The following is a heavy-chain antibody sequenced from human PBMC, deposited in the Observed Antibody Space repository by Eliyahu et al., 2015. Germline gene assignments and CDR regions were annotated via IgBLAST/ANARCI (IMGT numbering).Heavy chain of an antibody. CDR2: IIPIFGTA. J-gene: IGHJ4*02. D-gene: IGHD3-3*01. CDR3: VSGPDYDFWSATTFDY. CDR1: XGTFXXXA. V-gene: IGHV1-69*01. Sequence: QVQLVQSGAEVKKPGXSVKXSCXXSXGTFXXXAISWVRQAPGQGLEWMGGIIPIFGTANYAQKFQGRVTITADESTSTAYMELSSLRSEDTAVYYCVSGPDYDFWSATTFDYWGQGTLVTVSS.